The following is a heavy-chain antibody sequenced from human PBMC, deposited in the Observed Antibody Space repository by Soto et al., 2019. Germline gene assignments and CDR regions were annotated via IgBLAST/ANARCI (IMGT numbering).Heavy chain of an antibody. CDR1: GFTFSSYS. Sequence: EVQLVESGGGLVKPGGSLRLSCAASGFTFSSYSMNWVRQAPGKGLEWVSSISSSSSYLYYADSVKGRFTISRDNAKNSLYLQMNSLRAEDTAVYYCARGSLVGGFDPWGQGTLVTVSS. CDR2: ISSSSSYL. D-gene: IGHD3-16*01. J-gene: IGHJ5*02. V-gene: IGHV3-21*01. CDR3: ARGSLVGGFDP.